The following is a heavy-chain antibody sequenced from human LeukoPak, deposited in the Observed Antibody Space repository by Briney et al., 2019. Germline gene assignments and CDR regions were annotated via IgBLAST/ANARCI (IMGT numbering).Heavy chain of an antibody. J-gene: IGHJ4*02. Sequence: SETLSLTCAVYGGSFSGYYWSWIRQPPGKGLEWIGEINHSGSTNYNPSLKSRVTISVDTSKNQFSLKLSSVTAADTAVYYCARDGRGSYLITWGQGTLVTVSS. D-gene: IGHD1-26*01. V-gene: IGHV4-34*01. CDR1: GGSFSGYY. CDR2: INHSGST. CDR3: ARDGRGSYLIT.